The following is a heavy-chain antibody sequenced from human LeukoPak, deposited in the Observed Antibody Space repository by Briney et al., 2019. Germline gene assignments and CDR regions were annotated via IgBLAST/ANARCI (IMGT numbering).Heavy chain of an antibody. D-gene: IGHD1-26*01. CDR1: GYTVTELS. J-gene: IGHJ3*02. V-gene: IGHV1-24*01. CDR2: FHPEDGET. CDR3: ARGIVGGSYGAFDI. Sequence: ASVKVSCKVSGYTVTELSMHWVRQSPGKGLEWMGGFHPEDGETIYAQKFQGRVTMTRDTSTSTVYMELSSLRSEDTAVYYCARGIVGGSYGAFDIWGQGTMVTVSS.